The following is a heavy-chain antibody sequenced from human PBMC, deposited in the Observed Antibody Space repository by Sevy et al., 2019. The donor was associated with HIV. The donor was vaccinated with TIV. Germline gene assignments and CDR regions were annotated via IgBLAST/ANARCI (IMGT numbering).Heavy chain of an antibody. CDR2: INPNSGGT. D-gene: IGHD2-2*01. CDR3: ARAAPYAPGAFDI. Sequence: ASVKVSCKASGYTFTGYYMHWVRQAPGQGLEWMGWINPNSGGTNYAQKFQGRVTMTRDTSISTAYMELGRLRSDDTAVYYCARAAPYAPGAFDIWGQGTMVTVSS. J-gene: IGHJ3*02. CDR1: GYTFTGYY. V-gene: IGHV1-2*02.